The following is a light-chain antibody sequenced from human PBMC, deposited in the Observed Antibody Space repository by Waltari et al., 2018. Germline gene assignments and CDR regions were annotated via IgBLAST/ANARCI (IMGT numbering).Light chain of an antibody. Sequence: DIQMTQSPSSLSASVGDRVTITCRASQSISNYLNWYQHKPGKAPKLLIYAASTLQSGAPSRFSGSGSGTDFTLTISSLQPEDFATYYCQQSYNTPTLGPGTKVEI. CDR1: QSISNY. CDR2: AAS. V-gene: IGKV1-39*01. CDR3: QQSYNTPT. J-gene: IGKJ3*01.